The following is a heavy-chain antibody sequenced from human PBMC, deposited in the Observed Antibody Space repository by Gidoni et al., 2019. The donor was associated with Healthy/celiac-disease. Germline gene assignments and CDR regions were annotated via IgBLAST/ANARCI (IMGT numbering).Heavy chain of an antibody. CDR3: ARQGEYWFDP. Sequence: QLQLQESGPGLVKPSETLSLTGTVPGGSISSSSYYWGWIRQPPGKGLEWIGSLYYSGSTYYNPSLKSRVTIAVDTSKNQFSLKLSSVTAADTAVYYCARQGEYWFDPWGQGTLVTVSS. CDR1: GGSISSSSYY. V-gene: IGHV4-39*01. J-gene: IGHJ5*02. CDR2: LYYSGST.